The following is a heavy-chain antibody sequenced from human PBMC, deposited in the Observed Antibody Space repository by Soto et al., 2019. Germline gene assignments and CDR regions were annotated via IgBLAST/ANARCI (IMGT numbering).Heavy chain of an antibody. CDR1: GGSISSNY. V-gene: IGHV4-59*01. Sequence: KTSETLSLTCTVSGGSISSNYWTWIRQPPGKGLEWIGYVYNSGSTNYNPSLKSRVTISEDTSKSQFSLKVNSMTAADTAVYYCARKEEGIQVWFAGNSTDDGFDCWGQGTRVIFSS. CDR3: ARKEEGIQVWFAGNSTDDGFDC. CDR2: VYNSGST. J-gene: IGHJ4*02. D-gene: IGHD5-18*01.